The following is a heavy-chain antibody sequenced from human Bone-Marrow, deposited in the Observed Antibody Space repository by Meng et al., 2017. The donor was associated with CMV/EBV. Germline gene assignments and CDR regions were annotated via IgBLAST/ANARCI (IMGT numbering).Heavy chain of an antibody. D-gene: IGHD6-13*01. CDR2: IKQDGSEK. J-gene: IGHJ4*02. Sequence: GESLKISCAASGFTFSSYWMRWVRQAPGKGLEWMANIKQDGSEKYYVDSVKGRFTISRDNAKNSLYLQMHSLRDEDTAVYYCASRYSSSRTHQHYWGQATLVTVSS. CDR3: ASRYSSSRTHQHY. V-gene: IGHV3-7*01. CDR1: GFTFSSYW.